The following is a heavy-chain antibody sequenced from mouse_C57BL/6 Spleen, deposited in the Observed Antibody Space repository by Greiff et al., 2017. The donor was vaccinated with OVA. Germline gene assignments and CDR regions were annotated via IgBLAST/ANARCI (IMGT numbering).Heavy chain of an antibody. CDR1: GYTFTSYW. D-gene: IGHD4-1*01. Sequence: QVHVKQSGAELVKPGASVKLSCKASGYTFTSYWMQWVKQRPGQGLEWIGEIDPSDSYTNYNQKFKGKATLTVDTSSSTAYMQLSSLTSEDSAVYFCARSWDGYFDVWGTGTTVTVSS. CDR2: IDPSDSYT. V-gene: IGHV1-50*01. CDR3: ARSWDGYFDV. J-gene: IGHJ1*03.